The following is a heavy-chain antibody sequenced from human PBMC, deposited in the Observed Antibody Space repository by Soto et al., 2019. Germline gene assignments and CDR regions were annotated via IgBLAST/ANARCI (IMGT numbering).Heavy chain of an antibody. CDR1: GGSISSGGYY. Sequence: SETLSLTCTVSGGSISSGGYYWSWIRQHAGKGLEWIGYIYYSGSTYYNPSLKSRVTIYYADSVKGRFTISRDNAKNSLYLQMNSLRDEDTAVYYCARELRLIRVIDYWGQGTLVTVSS. J-gene: IGHJ4*02. V-gene: IGHV4-31*03. CDR3: NSLRDEDTAVYYCARELRLIRVIDY. D-gene: IGHD3-10*01. CDR2: IYYSGST.